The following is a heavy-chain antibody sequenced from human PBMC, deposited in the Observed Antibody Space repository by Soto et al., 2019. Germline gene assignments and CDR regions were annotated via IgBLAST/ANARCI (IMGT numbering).Heavy chain of an antibody. CDR3: ARAGITFGGVIVPTFFDY. Sequence: QVQLQESGPGLVKPSQTLSLTCTVSGGSISSGGYYWSWFRQHPGKGLEWIGYIYYSGSTYYNPSLKSRVTISVDTSKNQFSLKLSSVTAADTAVYYCARAGITFGGVIVPTFFDYWGQGTLVTVSS. J-gene: IGHJ4*02. CDR2: IYYSGST. CDR1: GGSISSGGYY. V-gene: IGHV4-31*03. D-gene: IGHD3-16*02.